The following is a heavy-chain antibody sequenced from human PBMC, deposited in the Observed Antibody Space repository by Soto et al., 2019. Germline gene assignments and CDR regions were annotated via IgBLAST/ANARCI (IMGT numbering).Heavy chain of an antibody. CDR3: AREGGVLRLSNWLDP. CDR2: IDHRGST. J-gene: IGHJ5*02. CDR1: GDSVSSDSYY. D-gene: IGHD3-3*01. Sequence: PSETLSLTYTVSGDSVSSDSYYWSWIRQPPGKGLEWIGYIDHRGSTTYNPSLQSRVTMSINTSENQFSLKLRSVTAADTAIYYCAREGGVLRLSNWLDPWGQGILVTVSS. V-gene: IGHV4-61*01.